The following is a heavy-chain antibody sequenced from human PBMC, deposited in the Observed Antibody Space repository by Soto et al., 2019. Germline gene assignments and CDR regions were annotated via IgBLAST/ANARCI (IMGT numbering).Heavy chain of an antibody. CDR3: ARKVPGSTSRPDYWYFDL. CDR1: GFTFINYA. J-gene: IGHJ2*01. CDR2: ISGGGDAP. Sequence: EVQLLESGGGLVQPGGSLRLSCAGSGFTFINYAMNWVRQAPGKGLEWVSTISGGGDAPFFADSVRGRFTISRDNSKNTVTLQMNNLGVDDTAVYFCARKVPGSTSRPDYWYFDLWGRGTMVKVSS. D-gene: IGHD3-10*01. V-gene: IGHV3-23*01.